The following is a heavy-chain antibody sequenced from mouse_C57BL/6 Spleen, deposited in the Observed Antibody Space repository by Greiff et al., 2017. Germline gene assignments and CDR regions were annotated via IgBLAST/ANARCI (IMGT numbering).Heavy chain of an antibody. CDR3: ARSRGYFDY. CDR1: GYTFTDYD. CDR2: FDPETGGT. Sequence: VKLQQSGAELVRPGASVTLSCKASGYTFTDYDMHWVKQTPVHGLEWIGDFDPETGGTAYNQKFKGTAILTAAKSSSTAYTALRRLTSEDSTCYYCARSRGYFDYWGPGTTLTVSS. J-gene: IGHJ2*01. V-gene: IGHV1-15*01.